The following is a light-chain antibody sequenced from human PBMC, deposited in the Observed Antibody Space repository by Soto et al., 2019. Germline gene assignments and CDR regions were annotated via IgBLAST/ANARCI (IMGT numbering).Light chain of an antibody. J-gene: IGKJ4*01. Sequence: ALPLTQSPSSLSASVGDRVTITCRASQGISSALAWYQQKPGKAPKLLIYDASSLESGVPSRFSGSGSGTDFTLTISSLQPEDFATYYCQQFNNPLTFGGGTKVEIK. CDR3: QQFNNPLT. V-gene: IGKV1D-13*01. CDR2: DAS. CDR1: QGISSA.